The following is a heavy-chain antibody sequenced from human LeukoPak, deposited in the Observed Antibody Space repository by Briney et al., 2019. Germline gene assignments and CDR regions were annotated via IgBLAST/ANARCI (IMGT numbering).Heavy chain of an antibody. CDR1: GFTFSTYN. J-gene: IGHJ3*02. D-gene: IGHD6-13*01. V-gene: IGHV3-21*01. Sequence: GGSLRLSCAASGFTFSTYNMNWVRQAPGKGLEWVSSISGSSSYIYYADSVKGRFSISRDNAKNSLYLQMNSLRAEDTAVYYCARDSGSSWSAYDAFDIWGQGTMVTVSS. CDR3: ARDSGSSWSAYDAFDI. CDR2: ISGSSSYI.